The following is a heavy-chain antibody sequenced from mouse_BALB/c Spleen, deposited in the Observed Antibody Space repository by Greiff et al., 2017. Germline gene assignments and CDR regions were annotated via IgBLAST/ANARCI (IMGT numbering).Heavy chain of an antibody. CDR3: AREGDGYSFAY. Sequence: SGPELVKPGASVKMSCKASGYTFTSYVMHWVKQKPGQGLEWIGYINPYNDGTKYNEKFKGKATLTSDKSSSTAYMELSSLTSEDSAVYYCAREGDGYSFAYWGQGTLVTVSA. CDR2: INPYNDGT. V-gene: IGHV1-14*01. J-gene: IGHJ3*01. CDR1: GYTFTSYV. D-gene: IGHD2-3*01.